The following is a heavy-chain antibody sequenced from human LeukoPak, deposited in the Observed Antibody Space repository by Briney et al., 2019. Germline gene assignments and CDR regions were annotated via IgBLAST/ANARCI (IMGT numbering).Heavy chain of an antibody. Sequence: SETLSLTCAVYGGSFSGYYWSWIRQPPGKGLEWIGEINHRGSTNYNPSLKSRVTISVDTSKNQFSLKLSSVTAADTAVYYCARGGAGIAAAGKTNWFDPWGQGTLVTVSS. CDR2: INHRGST. D-gene: IGHD6-13*01. V-gene: IGHV4-34*01. CDR1: GGSFSGYY. CDR3: ARGGAGIAAAGKTNWFDP. J-gene: IGHJ5*02.